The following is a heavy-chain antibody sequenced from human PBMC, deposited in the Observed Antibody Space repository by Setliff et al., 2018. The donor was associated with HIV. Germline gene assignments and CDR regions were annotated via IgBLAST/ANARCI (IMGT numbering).Heavy chain of an antibody. J-gene: IGHJ6*02. CDR1: GGTLSTHA. CDR3: ASVPMEYSGYNSDSGSYYYHYGLDV. V-gene: IGHV1-69*05. Sequence: SVKVSCKASGGTLSTHAINWVRQAPGQGLEWMGGIIPIFGTTHYAQKFQGIVTITTDESTNTAYMELGSLRSEDTAVYYCASVPMEYSGYNSDSGSYYYHYGLDVWGQGTTVTVSS. CDR2: IIPIFGTT. D-gene: IGHD5-12*01.